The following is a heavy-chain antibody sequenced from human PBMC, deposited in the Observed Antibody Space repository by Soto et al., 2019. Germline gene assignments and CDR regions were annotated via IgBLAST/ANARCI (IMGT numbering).Heavy chain of an antibody. CDR1: GDSVTSHY. Sequence: PSETLSLTCSFSGDSVTSHYLTWIRQSPEKGLEWIGYMHYTGFSHYNPSLKSRLTISVDRSKNQFTLKLTSVTAADTAVYYCARGSVGATRTFDYWGQGTLVTVSS. J-gene: IGHJ4*02. CDR3: ARGSVGATRTFDY. CDR2: MHYTGFS. V-gene: IGHV4-59*02. D-gene: IGHD1-26*01.